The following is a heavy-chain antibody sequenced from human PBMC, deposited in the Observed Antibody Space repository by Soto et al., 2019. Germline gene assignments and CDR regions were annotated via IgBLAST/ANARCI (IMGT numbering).Heavy chain of an antibody. V-gene: IGHV4-31*03. CDR2: IYYSGST. J-gene: IGHJ4*02. Sequence: QVQLQESGPGLVKPSQTLSLTCIVSGGSINSGGYYWSWIRQHPGKGLEWIGYIYYSGSTYYNPSLKSRVTISVDTSKNQFSLKLSSVTAADTAVYYCASSYSGYDQGGYYFDYWGQGTLVTVSS. CDR3: ASSYSGYDQGGYYFDY. D-gene: IGHD5-12*01. CDR1: GGSINSGGYY.